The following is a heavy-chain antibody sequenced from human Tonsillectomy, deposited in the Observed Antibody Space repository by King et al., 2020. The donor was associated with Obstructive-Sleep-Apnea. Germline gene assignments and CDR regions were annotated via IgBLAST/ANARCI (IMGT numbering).Heavy chain of an antibody. J-gene: IGHJ4*02. V-gene: IGHV3-7*01. Sequence: VQLVESGGGLVQPGGSLRLSCAASGFTFSSYWMTWVRQAPGKGLEWLANIKQDGSEKYYVDSVKGRFTISRDNAKNSLYLQMNSLRDEDTAVYYCASTVEIGAAGFLDYWGQGTLVTVSS. CDR2: IKQDGSEK. CDR3: ASTVEIGAAGFLDY. D-gene: IGHD6-13*01. CDR1: GFTFSSYW.